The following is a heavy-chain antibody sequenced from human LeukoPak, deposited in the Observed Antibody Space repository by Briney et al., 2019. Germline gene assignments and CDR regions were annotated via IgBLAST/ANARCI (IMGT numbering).Heavy chain of an antibody. CDR1: GFTFSSYA. J-gene: IGHJ6*02. V-gene: IGHV3-30-3*01. D-gene: IGHD3-10*02. CDR2: MSFDGTHI. Sequence: GGSLRLSCTASGFTFSSYAMHWVRQAPGKGLEWVAVMSFDGTHIYYADSVKGRFTISRDNSKNTLYLQMNSLRAEDTAVYYCARCSGYGMDVWGQGTTVTVSS. CDR3: ARCSGYGMDV.